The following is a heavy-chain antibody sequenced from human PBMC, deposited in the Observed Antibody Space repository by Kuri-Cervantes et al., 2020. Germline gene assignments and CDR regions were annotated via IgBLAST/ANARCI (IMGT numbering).Heavy chain of an antibody. D-gene: IGHD3-22*01. CDR2: IYYSGST. V-gene: IGHV4-39*01. CDR1: GGSISSSSYY. J-gene: IGHJ4*02. Sequence: ESLKISCTVSGGSISSSSYYWGWIRQPPGKGLEWIGNIYYSGSTYYDPSLKSRVTISVDTSKNQFSLKLSSVTAADTAVYYCARHYYDSSGYYPLFDYWGQGTLVTVSS. CDR3: ARHYYDSSGYYPLFDY.